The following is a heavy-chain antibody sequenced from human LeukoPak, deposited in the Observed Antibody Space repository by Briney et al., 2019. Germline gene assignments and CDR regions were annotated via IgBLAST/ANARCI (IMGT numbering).Heavy chain of an antibody. CDR2: ISDSGST. V-gene: IGHV4-59*12. D-gene: IGHD6-19*01. J-gene: IGHJ5*02. Sequence: PSETLSLTCAVSGGSIRKYYWTWIRQPPGKGLELIGFISDSGSTNYNPSLNSRVTISIDTSKNQFSLKLSSVTAADTAVYYCARDLSPSYSSGQNWFDPWGQGTLVTVSS. CDR3: ARDLSPSYSSGQNWFDP. CDR1: GGSIRKYY.